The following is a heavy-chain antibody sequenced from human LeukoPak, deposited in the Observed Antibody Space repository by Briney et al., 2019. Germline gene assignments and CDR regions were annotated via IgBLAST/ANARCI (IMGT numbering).Heavy chain of an antibody. V-gene: IGHV3-48*03. Sequence: GGSLRLSCAASGFTFSSYELNWVRQAPGKGLEWVSYISSDGASIYYADSVKGRFTISRDNAKNSLFLQMYSLRDEDMSVYYCGRGKNGVGGYDILIDYWGQGTLVTVSS. CDR3: GRGKNGVGGYDILIDY. D-gene: IGHD3-9*01. J-gene: IGHJ4*02. CDR2: ISSDGASI. CDR1: GFTFSSYE.